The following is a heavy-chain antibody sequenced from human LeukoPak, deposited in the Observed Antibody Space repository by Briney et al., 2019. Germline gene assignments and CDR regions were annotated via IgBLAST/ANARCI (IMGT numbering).Heavy chain of an antibody. Sequence: GGSLRLSCAASGFTFNIYAMNWVRQAPGKGLEWISSISYSAAGTYYADSVKGRFSISRDNSKKIVYLQMNSLRAEDTAVYYCAKDRMGGVTFFDYWGQGTLVTVSS. V-gene: IGHV3-23*01. J-gene: IGHJ4*02. D-gene: IGHD2-21*02. CDR3: AKDRMGGVTFFDY. CDR1: GFTFNIYA. CDR2: ISYSAAGT.